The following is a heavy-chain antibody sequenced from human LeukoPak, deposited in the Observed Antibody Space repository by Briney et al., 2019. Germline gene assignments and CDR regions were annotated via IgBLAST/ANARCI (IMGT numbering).Heavy chain of an antibody. CDR3: AHYGDYRFLYYFDY. J-gene: IGHJ4*02. D-gene: IGHD4-17*01. CDR1: GFSLSTTGVG. CDR2: IYWNDDN. V-gene: IGHV2-5*01. Sequence: SGPTLVKPTQTLTLTCTFSGFSLSTTGVGVGWIRQPPGKALEWLALIYWNDDNRYSPSLESRLTITKDTSKNQVVLKMTNMDPVDTATYYCAHYGDYRFLYYFDYLGQGTLVTVSS.